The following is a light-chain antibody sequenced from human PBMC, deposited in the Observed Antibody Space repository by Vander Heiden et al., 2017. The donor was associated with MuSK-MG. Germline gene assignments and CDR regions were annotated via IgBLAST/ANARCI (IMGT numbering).Light chain of an antibody. CDR2: DVG. CDR3: SSFTSGNSYVI. V-gene: IGLV2-14*03. CDR1: SGDVGFYNY. J-gene: IGLJ2*01. Sequence: QSALTQPASVSGSPGQPITISCTGTSGDVGFYNYVSWYQQRPSTAPKLMIFDVGNRPSGVSNRFSGSKSGNTASLTISGLQAEDEADYYCSSFTSGNSYVIFGGGTKVTVL.